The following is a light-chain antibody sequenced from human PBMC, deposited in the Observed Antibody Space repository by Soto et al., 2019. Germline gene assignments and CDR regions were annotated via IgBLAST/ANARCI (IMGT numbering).Light chain of an antibody. J-gene: IGLJ1*01. CDR1: SPNLVGNS. V-gene: IGLV1-51*01. Sequence: QSVLTQPPPEPAAPRQEVTITGSRSSPNLVGNSVSGYQELPWTVPKLLIFDDNKRPSGIPDRFSGSKSGTSATLGITGFQTGDEADYYCGSWDSRLGSYVFGTGTKVTVL. CDR3: GSWDSRLGSYV. CDR2: DDN.